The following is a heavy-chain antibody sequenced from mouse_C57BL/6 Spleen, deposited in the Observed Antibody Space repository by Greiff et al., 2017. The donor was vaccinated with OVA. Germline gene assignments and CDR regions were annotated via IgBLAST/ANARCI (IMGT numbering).Heavy chain of an antibody. Sequence: EVQVVESGPGLVKHSQSLSLTCSVTGYSITSGYYWNWIRQFPGNKLEWMGYISYDGSNNYNPSLKNRISITRDTSKNQFFLKLNSVTTEDTATYYCARDTVVAKDWYFDVWGTGTTVTGSS. CDR1: GYSITSGYY. CDR2: ISYDGSN. D-gene: IGHD1-1*01. J-gene: IGHJ1*03. CDR3: ARDTVVAKDWYFDV. V-gene: IGHV3-6*01.